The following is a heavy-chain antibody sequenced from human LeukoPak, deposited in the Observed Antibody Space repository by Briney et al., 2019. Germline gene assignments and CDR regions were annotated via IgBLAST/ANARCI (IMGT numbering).Heavy chain of an antibody. J-gene: IGHJ6*03. CDR2: IYYSGST. CDR3: GRVGPHYYYYMDV. D-gene: IGHD3-16*01. V-gene: IGHV4-59*01. Sequence: SETLSLTCTVSGGSISSYYWSWIRQPPGKGLEWIGYIYYSGSTNYNPSLKSRVTISVDTSKNQFSLKLSSVTAADTAVYYCGRVGPHYYYYMDVWAKGPRSPSP. CDR1: GGSISSYY.